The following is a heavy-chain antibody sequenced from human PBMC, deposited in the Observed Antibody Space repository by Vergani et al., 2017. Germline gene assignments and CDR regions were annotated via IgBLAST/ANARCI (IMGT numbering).Heavy chain of an antibody. CDR1: GGSLSRSY. CDR2: IYYSGST. V-gene: IGHV4-59*01. CDR3: ARDSPPNY. J-gene: IGHJ4*02. Sequence: QVQLQESGPGLVKPSETLSLTCTVPGGSLSRSYWSWIRRPPGKGLEWIGYIYYSGSTNYNPSLKSRVTIPVDTSKHQFSLKLSSVTAADTAVYYCARDSPPNYWGQGTLVTVSS.